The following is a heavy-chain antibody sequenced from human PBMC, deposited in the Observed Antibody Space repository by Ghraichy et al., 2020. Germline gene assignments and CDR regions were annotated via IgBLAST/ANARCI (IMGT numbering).Heavy chain of an antibody. V-gene: IGHV3-23*01. CDR1: GFTFSSYT. CDR3: AKLGDCSTTDCYRDRWFDP. D-gene: IGHD2-2*01. Sequence: GGSLRLSCAASGFTFSSYTMSWVRQAPGKGLEWVSAISASGSSTYYADSVTGRFTISRDNSRNTLYLQMISVRAEDAAVYYCAKLGDCSTTDCYRDRWFDPWGQGTLVTVSS. J-gene: IGHJ5*02. CDR2: ISASGSST.